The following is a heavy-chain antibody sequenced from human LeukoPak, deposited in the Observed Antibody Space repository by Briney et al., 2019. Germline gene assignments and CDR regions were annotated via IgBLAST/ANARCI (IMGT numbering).Heavy chain of an antibody. V-gene: IGHV3-43*02. CDR2: ITGVVRST. Sequence: GGSLRLSCAASGFTFHLYAMHWVRLAPGKVLGWVRLITGVVRSTYYSESGKGRFTISRDNSKNSLYLQMNSLRTEDTALYYCAKRSYDSSGPTDWGQGTLVTVSS. J-gene: IGHJ4*02. CDR1: GFTFHLYA. CDR3: AKRSYDSSGPTD. D-gene: IGHD3-22*01.